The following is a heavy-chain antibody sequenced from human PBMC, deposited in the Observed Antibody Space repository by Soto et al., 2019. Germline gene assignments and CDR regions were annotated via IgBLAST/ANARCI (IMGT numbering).Heavy chain of an antibody. J-gene: IGHJ3*02. CDR1: GYTFTSYY. CDR3: ARDPVRFLEWLPLDAFDI. V-gene: IGHV1-46*01. D-gene: IGHD3-3*01. CDR2: INPSGGST. Sequence: QVQLVQSGAEVKKPGASVKVSCKASGYTFTSYYMHWVRQAPGQGLEWMGIINPSGGSTSYAQKSQGRVTMTRDTSTSTVYMELSSLRSEDTAVYYCARDPVRFLEWLPLDAFDIWGQGTMVTVSS.